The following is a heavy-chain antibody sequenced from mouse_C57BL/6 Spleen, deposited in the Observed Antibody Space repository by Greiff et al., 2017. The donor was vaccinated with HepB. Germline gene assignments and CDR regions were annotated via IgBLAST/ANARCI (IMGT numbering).Heavy chain of an antibody. CDR2: INPNNGGT. V-gene: IGHV1-26*01. CDR3: ALYDYDEDWFAY. D-gene: IGHD2-4*01. CDR1: GYTFTDYY. Sequence: EVQLQQSGPELVKPGASVKISCKASGYTFTDYYMNWVKQSHGKSLEWIGDINPNNGGTSYNQKFKGKATLTVDKSSSTAYMELRSLTSEDSAVYYCALYDYDEDWFAYWGQGTLVTVSA. J-gene: IGHJ3*01.